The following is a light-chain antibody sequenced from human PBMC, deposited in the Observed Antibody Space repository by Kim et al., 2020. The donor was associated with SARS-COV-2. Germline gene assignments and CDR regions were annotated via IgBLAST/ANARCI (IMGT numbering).Light chain of an antibody. CDR1: TSNIGSNT. Sequence: QSVLTQPPSASETPGQRVTISCSGRTSNIGSNTVSWYQQLPGTALKLLIYSNDQRPSGVPDRFSGSKSGTSTSLAISGLQSEDEADYYCAAWDDSLNAYVFGPGTKVTVL. CDR3: AAWDDSLNAYV. V-gene: IGLV1-44*01. CDR2: SND. J-gene: IGLJ1*01.